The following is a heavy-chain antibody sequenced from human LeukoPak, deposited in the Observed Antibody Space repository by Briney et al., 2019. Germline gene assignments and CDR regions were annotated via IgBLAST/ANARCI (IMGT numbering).Heavy chain of an antibody. CDR3: VRNRDGYNSFDY. D-gene: IGHD5-24*01. Sequence: SETLSLTCNVSGGSINNGGYYWSWIRQHPGKGLEWIGYIYYSGSSYYNPSLRSRVTISVDTSKNHFSLKLSSVTAADTAVYYCVRNRDGYNSFDYWGQGTLVTVSS. J-gene: IGHJ4*02. CDR1: GGSINNGGYY. CDR2: IYYSGSS. V-gene: IGHV4-31*03.